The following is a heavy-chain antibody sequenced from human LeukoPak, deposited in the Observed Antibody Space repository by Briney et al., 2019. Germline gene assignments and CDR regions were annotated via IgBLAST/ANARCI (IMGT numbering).Heavy chain of an antibody. CDR2: INPSGGST. CDR1: GYTFTSYH. J-gene: IGHJ4*02. CDR3: ARGGMVRDRRHFQFDY. D-gene: IGHD3-10*01. Sequence: ASVKVSCKASGYTFTSYHMNWVRQAPGQGLEWMGIINPSGGSTIYAQKFQGRVTLTRDTSTSTVYMDLTSLRSEDTAVYYCARGGMVRDRRHFQFDYWGRGTLVTVSS. V-gene: IGHV1-46*01.